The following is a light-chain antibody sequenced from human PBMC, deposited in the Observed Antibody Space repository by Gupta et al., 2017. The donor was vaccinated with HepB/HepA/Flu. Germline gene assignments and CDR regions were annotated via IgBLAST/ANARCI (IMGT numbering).Light chain of an antibody. V-gene: IGKV4-1*01. J-gene: IGKJ1*01. Sequence: DIVMTQSPVSLPVSLTERATTGYRSSQSGLYSPNNRNYLGWYQQKPGQPPKLLIYWASTRESAVSDPFMGSGSWTAFTLTIISLQAEDVAVYFCHQYYSTRWTFGQGTKVEIK. CDR2: WAS. CDR3: HQYYSTRWT. CDR1: QSGLYSPNNRNY.